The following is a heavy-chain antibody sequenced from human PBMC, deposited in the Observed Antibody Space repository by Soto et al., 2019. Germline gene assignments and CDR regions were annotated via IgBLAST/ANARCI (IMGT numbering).Heavy chain of an antibody. D-gene: IGHD2-2*02. CDR2: IIPVLGMP. CDR1: GDTFSSYT. Sequence: QVQLVQSGPEVTKPGSSVKVSCKASGDTFSSYTISWVRQAPGQGLEWMGRIIPVLGMPNYAQKFQGRVTITADKSTSTAYMELSSLRSEDTAVYYCARSSCSSTSCYRYFDYWGQGTLVTVSS. V-gene: IGHV1-69*02. CDR3: ARSSCSSTSCYRYFDY. J-gene: IGHJ4*02.